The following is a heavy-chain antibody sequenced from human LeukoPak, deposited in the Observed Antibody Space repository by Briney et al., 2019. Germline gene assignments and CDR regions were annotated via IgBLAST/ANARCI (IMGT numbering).Heavy chain of an antibody. V-gene: IGHV3-30*02. CDR2: IRYDGSNK. CDR1: GFTFSSYG. D-gene: IGHD3-3*01. CDR3: AKDGMYYDFWSGPYYYYMDV. J-gene: IGHJ6*03. Sequence: GGSLRLSCAAPGFTFSSYGMHWVRQAPGKGLEWVAFIRYDGSNKNYADSVKGRFTISRDNSKNTLYLQMNSLRAEDTAVYYCAKDGMYYDFWSGPYYYYMDVWGKGTTVTVSS.